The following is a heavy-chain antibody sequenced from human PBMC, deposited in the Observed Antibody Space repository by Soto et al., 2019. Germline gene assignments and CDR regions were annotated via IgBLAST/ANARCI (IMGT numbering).Heavy chain of an antibody. CDR1: GFTFSSYG. D-gene: IGHD6-19*01. CDR3: ARGGALDGTSPPFNH. J-gene: IGHJ4*02. Sequence: GGSLSLSCAASGFTFSSYGMSWVRQAPGKGLEWVSAISGSGGSTYYADSVKGRFTISRDNSKNTLFLQMNGLRAEDTAVYYCARGGALDGTSPPFNHWGQGTLVTVSS. CDR2: ISGSGGST. V-gene: IGHV3-23*01.